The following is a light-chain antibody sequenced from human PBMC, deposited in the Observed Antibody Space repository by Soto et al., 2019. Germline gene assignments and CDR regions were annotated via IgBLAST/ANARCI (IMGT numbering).Light chain of an antibody. CDR1: QGISSY. CDR2: AAS. CDR3: QQYYSYPFT. J-gene: IGKJ3*01. V-gene: IGKV1-8*01. Sequence: AIRMTQSPSSFSASTGDRVTITCRASQGISSYLAWYQQKPGKAPKLLIYAASTLQSGVPSRFSGSGSGTDFTLTINCLQSEVFATYYCQQYYSYPFTFGPGTKVDIK.